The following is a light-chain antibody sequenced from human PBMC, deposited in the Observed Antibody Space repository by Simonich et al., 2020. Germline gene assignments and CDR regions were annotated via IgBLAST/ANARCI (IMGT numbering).Light chain of an antibody. Sequence: AIRMTQSPSSLSASTGDRVTITCRASQGISSYLAWYQQKPGKAPKLLIYAASTLQSGVPSRFSCSGSGTDFTLTISSLQPEDFATYYCQQSYSTPWTFGQGTKVEIK. CDR1: QGISSY. CDR2: AAS. J-gene: IGKJ1*01. V-gene: IGKV1-8*01. CDR3: QQSYSTPWT.